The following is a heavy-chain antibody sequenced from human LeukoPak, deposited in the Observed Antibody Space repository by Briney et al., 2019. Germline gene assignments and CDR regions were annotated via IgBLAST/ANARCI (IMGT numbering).Heavy chain of an antibody. CDR3: ARDLFFMDGWFDP. Sequence: SETLSLTCTVSGGSISSYYWSWVRQPPGKGLEWVGYIYYSGRTNYNPSLKSRVTISVDTSKNQFSLKLSSVTAADTAVYYCARDLFFMDGWFDPWGQGTLVTVSS. CDR2: IYYSGRT. D-gene: IGHD3/OR15-3a*01. V-gene: IGHV4-59*01. J-gene: IGHJ5*02. CDR1: GGSISSYY.